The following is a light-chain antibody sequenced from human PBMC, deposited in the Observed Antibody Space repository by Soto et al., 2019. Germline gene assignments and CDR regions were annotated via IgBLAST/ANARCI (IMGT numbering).Light chain of an antibody. CDR2: SNN. J-gene: IGLJ2*01. CDR1: SSNIGSNA. CDR3: ATWDDSLTGVE. V-gene: IGLV1-44*01. Sequence: QSALTQPPSASGTPGQRVTIACSGSSSNIGSNAVSWYQQLPGTAPQLLIYSNNQRPSGVPDRFSGSKSGTSASLAISGLQSEDEAHYYCATWDDSLTGVEFGGGTKLTVL.